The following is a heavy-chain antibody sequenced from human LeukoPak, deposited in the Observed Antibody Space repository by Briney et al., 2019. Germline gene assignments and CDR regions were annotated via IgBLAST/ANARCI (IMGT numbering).Heavy chain of an antibody. V-gene: IGHV3-74*01. Sequence: GGSLRLSCAASGFTFSSYAMSWVRQAPGKGLVWVSQINSDGSTTNHADSVKGRFTISRDNAKNTLYLQMNSLRVEDTAVYFCARSYLYALDVWGQGTTVTVSS. CDR2: INSDGSTT. CDR1: GFTFSSYA. J-gene: IGHJ6*02. CDR3: ARSYLYALDV. D-gene: IGHD2-2*01.